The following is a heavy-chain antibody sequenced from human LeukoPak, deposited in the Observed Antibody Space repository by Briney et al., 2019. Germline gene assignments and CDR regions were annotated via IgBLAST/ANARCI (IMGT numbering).Heavy chain of an antibody. D-gene: IGHD5-24*01. CDR3: ARGEMATIEDAFDI. CDR2: IYHSGST. J-gene: IGHJ3*02. V-gene: IGHV4-38-2*02. CDR1: GYSISSGYY. Sequence: SETLSLTCTVSGYSISSGYYWGWIRQPPGKGLEWIGSIYHSGSTYYNPSLKSRVTISVDTSKNQFSLKLSSVTAADTAVYYCARGEMATIEDAFDIWGQGTMVTVSS.